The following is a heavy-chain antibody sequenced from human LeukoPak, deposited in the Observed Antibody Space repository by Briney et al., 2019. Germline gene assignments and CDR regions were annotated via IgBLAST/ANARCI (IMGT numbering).Heavy chain of an antibody. J-gene: IGHJ4*02. D-gene: IGHD3-22*01. V-gene: IGHV4-39*07. CDR2: IYYSGST. Sequence: PSETLSLTCTVSGGSISSSSYYWGWIRQPPGKGLEWIGSIYYSGSTYYNPSLKSRVTISVDTSKNQFSLKLSSVTAADTAVYYCARAHTTYYYDSSGYYYFDYWGQGTLVTVSS. CDR1: GGSISSSSYY. CDR3: ARAHTTYYYDSSGYYYFDY.